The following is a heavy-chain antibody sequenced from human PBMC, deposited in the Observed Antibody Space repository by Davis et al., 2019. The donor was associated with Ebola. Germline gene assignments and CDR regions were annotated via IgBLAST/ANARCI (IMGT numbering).Heavy chain of an antibody. J-gene: IGHJ4*02. CDR1: GGSISTSSYY. Sequence: MPSETLSLTCTVSGGSISTSSYYWGWIRQPPWKGLEWIGSIFYSGSTLYNPSLKSRVTISVDTSKNQFSLKLNSVTAADTAVYYCARLRGSLYLHYWGQGTLVSVSS. CDR2: IFYSGST. D-gene: IGHD1-1*01. CDR3: ARLRGSLYLHY. V-gene: IGHV4-39*01.